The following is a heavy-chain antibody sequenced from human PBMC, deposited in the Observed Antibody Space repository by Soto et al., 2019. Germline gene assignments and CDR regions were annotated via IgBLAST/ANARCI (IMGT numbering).Heavy chain of an antibody. CDR1: GGSISSSSYY. V-gene: IGHV4-39*01. D-gene: IGHD5-12*01. Sequence: SETLSLTCTVSGGSISSSSYYWGWIRQPPGKGLEWIGSIFYSGSTYYNPSLKSRVSISVDTSKNQFSLKLSSVTAADTAVYYCARGYSGYDIADFGYFDYWGQGTLVTVSS. CDR3: ARGYSGYDIADFGYFDY. J-gene: IGHJ4*02. CDR2: IFYSGST.